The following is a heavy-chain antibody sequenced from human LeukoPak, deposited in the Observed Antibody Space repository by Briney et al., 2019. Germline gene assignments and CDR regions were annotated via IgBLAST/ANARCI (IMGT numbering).Heavy chain of an antibody. CDR2: VHHSAVT. D-gene: IGHD1-14*01. CDR3: ARGANHPFDH. Sequence: PSETLSLTCTVSGDSIVRGDYYWSWLRQHRGKGLEWIGYVHHSAVTRYSSSLKRRVALSADATKGQFSLKMISLTAAATAVYFCARGANHPFDHWGQGTLVTVSS. CDR1: GDSIVRGDYY. J-gene: IGHJ5*01. V-gene: IGHV4-31*03.